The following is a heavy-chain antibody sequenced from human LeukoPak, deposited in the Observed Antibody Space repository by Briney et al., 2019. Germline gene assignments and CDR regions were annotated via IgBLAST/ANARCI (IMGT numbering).Heavy chain of an antibody. CDR2: IYYSGST. J-gene: IGHJ3*02. Sequence: SETLSLTCTVSGGSISSYYWSWIRQPPGKGLEWIGYIYYSGSTNYNPSLKSRVTISLDTSKNQFSLKLSSVTAADTAVYYCARGVLLWFGEPRDAFGIWGQGTMVTVSS. CDR1: GGSISSYY. CDR3: ARGVLLWFGEPRDAFGI. D-gene: IGHD3-10*01. V-gene: IGHV4-59*01.